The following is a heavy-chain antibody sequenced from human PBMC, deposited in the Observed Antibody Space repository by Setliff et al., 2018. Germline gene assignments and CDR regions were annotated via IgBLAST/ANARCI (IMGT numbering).Heavy chain of an antibody. D-gene: IGHD2-2*01. V-gene: IGHV1-2*06. Sequence: ASVKVSCKAFRHTFNDYYIHWVRQTPGQGLEWMGRINPSSGGTDDAQNFLGRVTMTTDTSTSTAYMELRSLRSDDTAVYYCARVLFHCSSTSCYLDAFDIWGQGTMVTVSS. CDR1: RHTFNDYY. CDR2: INPSSGGT. CDR3: ARVLFHCSSTSCYLDAFDI. J-gene: IGHJ3*02.